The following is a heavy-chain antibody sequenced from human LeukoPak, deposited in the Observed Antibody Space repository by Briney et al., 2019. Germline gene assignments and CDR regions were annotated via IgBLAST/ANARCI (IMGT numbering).Heavy chain of an antibody. V-gene: IGHV4-39*01. D-gene: IGHD2-2*01. CDR3: ARRNVVVPAAMARAFDI. CDR1: GGSISSSSY. J-gene: IGHJ3*02. Sequence: SETLSLTCTVSGGSISSSSYWGWIRQPPAKGLEWIGNIYYSGSTYYNPSLKSRVTMSVDMAKNQFSLKLSSVTAADTAVYYCARRNVVVPAAMARAFDIWGQGTMVTVSP. CDR2: IYYSGST.